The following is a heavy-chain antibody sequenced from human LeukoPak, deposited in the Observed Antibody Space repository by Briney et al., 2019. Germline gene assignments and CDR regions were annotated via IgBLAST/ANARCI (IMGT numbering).Heavy chain of an antibody. D-gene: IGHD6-19*01. CDR2: INPSGGST. Sequence: VASVKVSCMPSLYSFTSYYMHWVQQAPRQGLEWMGIINPSGGSTSYAQKFQGRVTMTTDTSTSTAYMELRSLRSDDTAVYYCARGSIAVAGTRAYFDYWGQGTLVTVS. J-gene: IGHJ4*02. CDR3: ARGSIAVAGTRAYFDY. V-gene: IGHV1-46*01. CDR1: LYSFTSYY.